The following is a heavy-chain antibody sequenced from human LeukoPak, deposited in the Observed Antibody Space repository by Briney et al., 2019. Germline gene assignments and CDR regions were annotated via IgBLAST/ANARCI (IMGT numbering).Heavy chain of an antibody. Sequence: EASVKVSCKASGYTFIGYYMHWVRQAPGQGLEWVGWISANSGGTNYAQKFQGRVTMTRDTSISTAYMELSGLRSDDTAAYYCARGTLVRGSGWFDPWGQGTLVTVSS. CDR1: GYTFIGYY. V-gene: IGHV1-2*02. D-gene: IGHD3-10*01. J-gene: IGHJ5*02. CDR2: ISANSGGT. CDR3: ARGTLVRGSGWFDP.